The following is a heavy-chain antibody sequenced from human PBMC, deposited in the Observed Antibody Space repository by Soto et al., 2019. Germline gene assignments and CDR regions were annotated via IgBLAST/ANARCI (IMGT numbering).Heavy chain of an antibody. CDR3: ARLDRVATKETYYYYGMDV. CDR1: GYSFTSYW. Sequence: GESLKISCKGSGYSFTSYWIGWVRQMPGKGLEWMGIIYPGDSDTRYSPSLQGQVTISADKSISTAYLQWSSLKASDTAMYYCARLDRVATKETYYYYGMDVWGQGTTVTVSS. D-gene: IGHD5-12*01. CDR2: IYPGDSDT. V-gene: IGHV5-51*01. J-gene: IGHJ6*02.